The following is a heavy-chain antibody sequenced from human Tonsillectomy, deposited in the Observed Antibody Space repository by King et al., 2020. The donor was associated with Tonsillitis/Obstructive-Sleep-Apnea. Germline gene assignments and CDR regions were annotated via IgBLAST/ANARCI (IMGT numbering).Heavy chain of an antibody. CDR2: IKQDGSEK. J-gene: IGHJ5*02. Sequence: QLVQSGGGLVQPGGSLRLSCAASGFTFSSYWMSWVRQAPGKGLEWVANIKQDGSEKYYVDSVKGRFTISRDNAKNSLYLQMNSLRAEDTAVYYCARDLPYYDFWSGYRGSTPWGQGTLVTVSS. D-gene: IGHD3-3*01. CDR1: GFTFSSYW. CDR3: ARDLPYYDFWSGYRGSTP. V-gene: IGHV3-7*03.